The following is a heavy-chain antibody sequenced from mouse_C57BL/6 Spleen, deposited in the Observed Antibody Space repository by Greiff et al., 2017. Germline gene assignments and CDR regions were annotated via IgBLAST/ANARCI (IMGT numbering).Heavy chain of an antibody. V-gene: IGHV5-17*01. J-gene: IGHJ4*01. D-gene: IGHD1-1*01. CDR3: ARSLYGGYMDY. CDR1: GFTFSDYG. Sequence: EVQRVESGGGLVKPGGSLKLSCAASGFTFSDYGMHWVRQAPEKGLEWVAYISSGSSTIYYADTVKGRFTISRDNAKNTLLLQMTSLRSEDTAMYYCARSLYGGYMDYWGQGTSVTVSS. CDR2: ISSGSSTI.